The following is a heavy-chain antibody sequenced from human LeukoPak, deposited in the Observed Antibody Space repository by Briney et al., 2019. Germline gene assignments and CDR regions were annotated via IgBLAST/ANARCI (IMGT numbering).Heavy chain of an antibody. Sequence: PGEALRLSCAGSGFTFEDYGMSRVRQAPGKGLEWGAGIHWNCESTGYADSLKGRVTISRDNAKKSLHLQVDSLRVDDTALYYCARSAGDILTGYYEYWGQGILVSVS. D-gene: IGHD3-9*01. V-gene: IGHV3-20*04. CDR2: IHWNCEST. CDR1: GFTFEDYG. CDR3: ARSAGDILTGYYEY. J-gene: IGHJ4*02.